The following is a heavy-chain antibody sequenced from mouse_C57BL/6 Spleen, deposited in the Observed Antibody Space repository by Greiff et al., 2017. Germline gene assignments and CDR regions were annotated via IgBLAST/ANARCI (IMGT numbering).Heavy chain of an antibody. V-gene: IGHV1-80*01. CDR2: IYPGDGDT. D-gene: IGHD1-1*01. CDR1: GYAFTSYW. CDR3: ARPGSSDFDY. J-gene: IGHJ2*01. Sequence: QVQLQQSGAELVKPGASVKISCKASGYAFTSYWMNWVKQRPGQGLEWIGQIYPGDGDTNYNGKFKGKATLTADKSSSTAYMQLSSLTSEDSAVYFYARPGSSDFDYWGQGTTLTVSS.